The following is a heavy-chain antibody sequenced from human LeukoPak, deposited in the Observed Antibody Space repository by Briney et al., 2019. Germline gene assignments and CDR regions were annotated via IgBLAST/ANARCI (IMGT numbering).Heavy chain of an antibody. J-gene: IGHJ5*02. CDR3: ANGYCSSTSCKGPKT. CDR1: GFTFSSYG. CDR2: ICNDGSNK. V-gene: IGHV3-33*06. Sequence: GGSLRLSCAASGFTFSSYGMHWVRQAAGKGLEWVAVICNDGSNKYYADSVKGRFTISRDNSKNTLYLQMNSLRAEDTAVYYCANGYCSSTSCKGPKTWGQGTLVTVSS. D-gene: IGHD2-2*01.